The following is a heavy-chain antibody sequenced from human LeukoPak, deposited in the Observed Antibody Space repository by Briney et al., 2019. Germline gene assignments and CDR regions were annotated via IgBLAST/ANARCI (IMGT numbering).Heavy chain of an antibody. CDR1: GASFSGYY. Sequence: PSETLSLTCAVYGASFSGYYWSWIRQPPGKGLGWVGEINHSGSTNYNPSLKSRVTISVDTSKNQFSLKLSSVTAADTAVYYCARGPRRGAFDIWGQGTMVTVSS. CDR2: INHSGST. J-gene: IGHJ3*02. CDR3: ARGPRRGAFDI. D-gene: IGHD3-10*01. V-gene: IGHV4-34*01.